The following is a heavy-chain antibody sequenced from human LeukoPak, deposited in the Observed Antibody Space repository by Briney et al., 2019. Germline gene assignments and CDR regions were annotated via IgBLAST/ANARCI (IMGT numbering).Heavy chain of an antibody. CDR1: GGAISSSSYY. Sequence: SETLSLTCTVSGGAISSSSYYWGWIRQPPGKGLEWIGYIYYSGSTYYNPSLKSRVTISVDTSKNQFSLKLSSVTAADTAVYYCARDRPGSYWYFDLWGRGTLVTVSS. CDR3: ARDRPGSYWYFDL. D-gene: IGHD3-10*01. CDR2: IYYSGST. J-gene: IGHJ2*01. V-gene: IGHV4-31*03.